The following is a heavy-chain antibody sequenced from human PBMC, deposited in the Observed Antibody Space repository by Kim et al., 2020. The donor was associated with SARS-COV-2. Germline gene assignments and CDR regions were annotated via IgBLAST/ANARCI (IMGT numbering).Heavy chain of an antibody. J-gene: IGHJ6*01. V-gene: IGHV1-8*01. CDR3: AGCGWAMGGSGELLCYYYYGMDV. D-gene: IGHD3-10*01. CDR1: GYTFTSYD. CDR2: MHPKSGNT. Sequence: ASVKVSCKASGYTFTSYDINWVRQATGQGPEWMGWMHPKSGNTGYAQKFQGRVNMTRNTSISTAYMELSSLRSEDTAVYYCAGCGWAMGGSGELLCYYYYGMDVWGQGTTVTVSS.